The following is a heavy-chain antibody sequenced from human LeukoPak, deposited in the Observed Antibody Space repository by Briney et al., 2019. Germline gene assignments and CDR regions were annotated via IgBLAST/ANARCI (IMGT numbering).Heavy chain of an antibody. V-gene: IGHV3-30*18. CDR1: GFTFSSYG. J-gene: IGHJ3*02. CDR2: ISYDGSNK. Sequence: GRSLRLSCAASGFTFSSYGMHWVRQAPGKGLEWVAVISYDGSNKYYADSVKGRFTISRDNSKNTLYLQMNSLRAEDTAVYYCAKDLIYGGTDDAFDIWGQGTMVTVSP. CDR3: AKDLIYGGTDDAFDI. D-gene: IGHD4-23*01.